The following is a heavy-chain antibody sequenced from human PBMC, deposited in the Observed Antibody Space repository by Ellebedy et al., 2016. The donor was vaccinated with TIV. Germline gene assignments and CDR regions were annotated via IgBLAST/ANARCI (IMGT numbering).Heavy chain of an antibody. CDR3: ARPGRDGSIDY. Sequence: MPSETLSFTCTVSGGSISSYYWSWIRQPPGKGLEWIGYIYYSGSTNYNPSLKSRVTISVDTSKNQFSLKLSSVTAADTAVYYCARPGRDGSIDYWGQGTLVTVSS. CDR2: IYYSGST. V-gene: IGHV4-59*08. J-gene: IGHJ4*02. D-gene: IGHD3-10*01. CDR1: GGSISSYY.